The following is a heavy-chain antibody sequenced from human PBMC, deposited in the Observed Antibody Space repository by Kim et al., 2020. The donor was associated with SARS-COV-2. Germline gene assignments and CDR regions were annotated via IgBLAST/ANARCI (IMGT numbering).Heavy chain of an antibody. CDR3: ARASITMIVVVTHFDY. Sequence: SETLSLTCTVSGGSISSGGYYWSWIRQHPGKGLEWIGYIYYSGSTYYNPSLKSRVTISVDTSKNQFSLKLSSVTAADTAVYYCARASITMIVVVTHFDYWGQGTLVTVSS. CDR1: GGSISSGGYY. V-gene: IGHV4-31*03. CDR2: IYYSGST. J-gene: IGHJ4*02. D-gene: IGHD3-22*01.